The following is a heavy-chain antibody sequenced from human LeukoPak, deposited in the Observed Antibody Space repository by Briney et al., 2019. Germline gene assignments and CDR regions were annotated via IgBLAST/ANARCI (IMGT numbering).Heavy chain of an antibody. J-gene: IGHJ6*03. CDR3: AKSGAGSYALYYYYYMDV. CDR1: GFTFSSCA. D-gene: IGHD3-16*01. V-gene: IGHV3-23*01. Sequence: GGSLRLSCAASGFTFSSCAVNWVRQAPGKGLEWVSAISGSGDSTYCADSVKGRFTISRDNSRNTLYLQMNSLRAEDTAVYYCAKSGAGSYALYYYYYMDVWGKGTTVTVSS. CDR2: ISGSGDST.